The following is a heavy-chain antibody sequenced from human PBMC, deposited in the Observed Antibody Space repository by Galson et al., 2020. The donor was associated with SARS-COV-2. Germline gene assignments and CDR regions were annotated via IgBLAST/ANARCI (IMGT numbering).Heavy chain of an antibody. CDR2: INPKNGGT. Sequence: ASVKVSCRASGYTFSDYYIHWVRQAPGHGLEWMGWINPKNGGTSYTQKFQGWVTMTRDTSISTAYMKLSRLKSGDTAIYYCAIDRNIFRPQFAFHCDCGLDVWGQGTTVAVSS. J-gene: IGHJ6*02. CDR1: GYTFSDYY. V-gene: IGHV1-2*04. D-gene: IGHD1-1*01. CDR3: AIDRNIFRPQFAFHCDCGLDV.